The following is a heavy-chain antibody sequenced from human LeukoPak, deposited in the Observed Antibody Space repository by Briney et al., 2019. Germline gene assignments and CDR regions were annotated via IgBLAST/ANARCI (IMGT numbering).Heavy chain of an antibody. Sequence: ASVKVSCRASGYTFSSYAMNWVRQSPGQGLEWMGWINTNTGNPVYAQGFTGRFVFSLDTLVRTAYLQINSLKAEDTAVYYCARSSVVVPGAIDWFDPWGQGPLVTVSS. CDR3: ARSSVVVPGAIDWFDP. J-gene: IGHJ5*02. V-gene: IGHV7-4-1*02. CDR1: GYTFSSYA. D-gene: IGHD2-2*02. CDR2: INTNTGNP.